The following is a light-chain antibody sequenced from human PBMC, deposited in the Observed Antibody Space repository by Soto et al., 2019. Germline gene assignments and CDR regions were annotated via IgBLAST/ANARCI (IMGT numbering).Light chain of an antibody. CDR3: QQYHSYPVT. CDR2: GAS. J-gene: IGKJ4*01. V-gene: IGKV1-16*02. Sequence: DIQMTQSPSSLSASVGDTVTITCRASQGSSNFLAWFQHKPGKAPESLIYGASSLQSGVPSKFSGSGSDTDFTLTISSLQPEDSATYFCQQYHSYPVTFGGGTQVELK. CDR1: QGSSNF.